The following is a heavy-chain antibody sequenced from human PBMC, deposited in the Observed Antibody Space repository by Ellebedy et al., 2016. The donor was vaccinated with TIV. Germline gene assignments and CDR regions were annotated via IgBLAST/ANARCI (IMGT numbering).Heavy chain of an antibody. CDR2: VYNTGST. J-gene: IGHJ2*01. CDR1: GASITSYY. CDR3: ARVGHCSGGSCFALPWYFDL. V-gene: IGHV4-59*01. D-gene: IGHD2-15*01. Sequence: SETLSLTCTVSGASITSYYWSWIRQPPGKGLEWIGSVYNTGSTYYNPSLKSRVTISLDTSENHFSLNLNSVTAADTAMYYCARVGHCSGGSCFALPWYFDLWGRGTLVTVSS.